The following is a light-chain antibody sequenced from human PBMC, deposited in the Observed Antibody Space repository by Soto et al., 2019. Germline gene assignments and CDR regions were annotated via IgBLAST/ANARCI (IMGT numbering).Light chain of an antibody. V-gene: IGKV1-5*03. CDR2: KAS. Sequence: DIQMPQSPSTLSASVGDRVTITCRASQSISSWLAWYQQKPGTAPKLLIYKASTLQSGVPSRFSGSGSGTEFTLTIISLQPDDSATYYCQQYNDNCTFGQGTKVEIK. CDR1: QSISSW. J-gene: IGKJ1*01. CDR3: QQYNDNCT.